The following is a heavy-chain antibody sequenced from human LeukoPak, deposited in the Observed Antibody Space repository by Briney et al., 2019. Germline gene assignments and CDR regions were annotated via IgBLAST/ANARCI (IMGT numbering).Heavy chain of an antibody. CDR3: AKRGVVIRVILVGFHKAAYYFES. CDR2: IMDGGGST. J-gene: IGHJ4*02. CDR1: GITLSNYG. Sequence: PGGSLRPSCAVSGITLSNYGMSWVRQAPGKGLEWVAGIMDGGGSTNYADSVKGRFTISRDNPKNTLYLQMNSLRAEDTAVYFCAKRGVVIRVILVGFHKAAYYFESWGQGALVTVSS. D-gene: IGHD3/OR15-3a*01. V-gene: IGHV3-23*01.